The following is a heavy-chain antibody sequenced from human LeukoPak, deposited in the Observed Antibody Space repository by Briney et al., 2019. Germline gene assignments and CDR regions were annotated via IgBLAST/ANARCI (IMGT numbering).Heavy chain of an antibody. D-gene: IGHD6-13*01. CDR3: AKDGRGSSWQKWGWFDP. Sequence: PGRSLRLSCAASGFTFDDYAMHWVRQAPGKGLEWVSGISWNSGSIGYADSVKGRFSISRDNAKNSLYLQMNSLRAEDMAFYYCAKDGRGSSWQKWGWFDPWGQGTLVTVSS. CDR1: GFTFDDYA. V-gene: IGHV3-9*03. CDR2: ISWNSGSI. J-gene: IGHJ5*02.